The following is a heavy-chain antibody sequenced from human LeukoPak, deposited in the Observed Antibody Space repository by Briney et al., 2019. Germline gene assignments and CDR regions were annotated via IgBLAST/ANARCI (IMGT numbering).Heavy chain of an antibody. CDR3: ATYYVWGSYHLDY. Sequence: PGGSLRLSCAASGFTFSSYWMSWVRQAPGKGLEWVANIKQDGSEKYYVDSVKGRFTISRDNAKNSLYLQMNSLRAEDTAVYYCATYYVWGSYHLDYWGQGTLVTVSS. J-gene: IGHJ4*02. CDR2: IKQDGSEK. V-gene: IGHV3-7*01. CDR1: GFTFSSYW. D-gene: IGHD3-16*02.